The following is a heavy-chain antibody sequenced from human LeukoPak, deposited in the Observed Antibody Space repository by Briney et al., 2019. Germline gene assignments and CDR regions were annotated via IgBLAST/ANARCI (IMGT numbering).Heavy chain of an antibody. CDR1: GLTFSSAW. CDR3: ARDGSYKLDY. J-gene: IGHJ4*02. Sequence: GWSLRLSCAASGLTFSSAWMHWVRQTPGKGLVWISRIKSDGTATYADSVRGRFTISRDNAKNTLYLQMNNLRADDTGIYYCARDGSYKLDYWGQGALVTVSS. D-gene: IGHD1-26*01. CDR2: IKSDGTA. V-gene: IGHV3-74*01.